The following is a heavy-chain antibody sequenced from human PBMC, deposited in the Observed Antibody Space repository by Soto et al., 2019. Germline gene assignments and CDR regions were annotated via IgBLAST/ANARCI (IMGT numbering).Heavy chain of an antibody. J-gene: IGHJ5*02. CDR2: IYYSGST. CDR1: GGSISSGDYY. V-gene: IGHV4-30-4*01. D-gene: IGHD3-3*01. CDR3: ARGTYYDFWSGNNWFDP. Sequence: PSETLSLTCTVSGGSISSGDYYWSWIRQPPGKGLEWIGYIYYSGSTYYNPSLKSRVTISVDTSKNQFSLKLSSVTAADTAVYYCARGTYYDFWSGNNWFDPWGQGTLVTVSS.